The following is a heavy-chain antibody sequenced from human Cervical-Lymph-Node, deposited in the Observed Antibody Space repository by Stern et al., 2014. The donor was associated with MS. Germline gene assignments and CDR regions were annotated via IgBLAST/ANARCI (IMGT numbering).Heavy chain of an antibody. CDR1: GFSLSTSGVS. Sequence: ESGPTLVKPTQTLTLTCTFSGFSLSTSGVSVAWIRQPPGKALEWLALFYWNGDKRYNPSLKSRVTITKDPSENQVVLKMTSMAPVDTATYYCAHNFGPAGNLDNAFDIWGRGTMVTVS. V-gene: IGHV2-5*01. CDR2: FYWNGDK. CDR3: AHNFGPAGNLDNAFDI. D-gene: IGHD6-13*01. J-gene: IGHJ3*02.